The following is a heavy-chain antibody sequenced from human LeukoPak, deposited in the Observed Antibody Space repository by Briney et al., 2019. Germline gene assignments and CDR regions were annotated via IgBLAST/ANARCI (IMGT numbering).Heavy chain of an antibody. J-gene: IGHJ2*01. V-gene: IGHV3-74*01. CDR2: INSDGSSA. CDR1: EFTFNDYW. CDR3: ARXSPTPNSRYFDL. D-gene: IGHD4-11*01. Sequence: GGSLRLSCEASEFTFNDYWMHWVRHGPGKGLVWVSRINSDGSSASYADSVKGRFTISRDNAKNTLYLQMNSLRAEDTAVYYXARXSPTPNSRYFDLWGRGTLVTVSS.